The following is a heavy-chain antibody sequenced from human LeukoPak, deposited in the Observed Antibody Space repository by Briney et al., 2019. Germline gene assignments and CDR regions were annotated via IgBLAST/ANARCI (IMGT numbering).Heavy chain of an antibody. Sequence: SQTLSLTCTVSGDSISSSSYYWVWLRQPPGKGLEWIATIYYSGSTYYNPSLKSRVTISVDTSKNQFSLKLSSVTAADTAMYYCARYWGPYDNSGAYFDYWGQGTLVTVSS. CDR3: ARYWGPYDNSGAYFDY. V-gene: IGHV4-39*01. CDR2: IYYSGST. D-gene: IGHD3-22*01. CDR1: GDSISSSSYY. J-gene: IGHJ4*02.